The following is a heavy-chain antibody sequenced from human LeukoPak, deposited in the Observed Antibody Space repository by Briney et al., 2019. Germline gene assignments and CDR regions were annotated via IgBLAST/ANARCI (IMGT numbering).Heavy chain of an antibody. V-gene: IGHV4-59*01. Sequence: TPSETLSLTCTVSGVSISDYYWSWIRQPPGKGLEWVGYVFYNGSTNYNPSLKSRVTISIDTSRIRFSLRLSSVTAADTARYYCASERGYSGDTFDYWGQGNMVTVSS. D-gene: IGHD5-12*01. CDR3: ASERGYSGDTFDY. J-gene: IGHJ4*02. CDR2: VFYNGST. CDR1: GVSISDYY.